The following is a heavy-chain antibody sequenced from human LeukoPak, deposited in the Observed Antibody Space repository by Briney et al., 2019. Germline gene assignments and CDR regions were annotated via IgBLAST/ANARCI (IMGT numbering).Heavy chain of an antibody. J-gene: IGHJ4*01. V-gene: IGHV3-23*01. CDR2: ISGCGGST. Sequence: GGSLRLSCAASGFPFSCYVMIWVRQAPGKGLAGVSGISGCGGSTYFADSVKGRFTISRDNSQNTLYLQMNSLQAEDRAVYYCAKSLHCSSTSCYGGLDYWGQGTPVTVSS. CDR1: GFPFSCYV. D-gene: IGHD2-2*01. CDR3: AKSLHCSSTSCYGGLDY.